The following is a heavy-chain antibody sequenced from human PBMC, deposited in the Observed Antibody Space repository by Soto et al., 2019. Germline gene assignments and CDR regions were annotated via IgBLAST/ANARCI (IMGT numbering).Heavy chain of an antibody. D-gene: IGHD2-21*02. CDR1: GFTFSSYG. V-gene: IGHV3-30*18. CDR3: AKGYCGGDCYSFDAFDI. CDR2: ISYDGRNK. Sequence: QVQLVESGGGVVQPGRSLRLSCAASGFTFSSYGMHWVRQAPGKGLEWVAVISYDGRNKYYADSVKGRFTISRDNSKNARYLQMNSLRAEDTAVYYCAKGYCGGDCYSFDAFDIWGQGTIVTVSS. J-gene: IGHJ3*02.